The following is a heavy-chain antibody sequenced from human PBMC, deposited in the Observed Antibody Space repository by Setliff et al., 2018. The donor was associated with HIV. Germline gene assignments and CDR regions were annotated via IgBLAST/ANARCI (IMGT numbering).Heavy chain of an antibody. CDR3: ARRGDFWSGYYGRYYYYYMDV. Sequence: SLTCTVSGGSISSGGYYWSWIRQHPGKGLEWIGYISYSGGTYYKPSLKSRVTISVDTSKNQLSLKLSSVTAADTAVYYCARRGDFWSGYYGRYYYYYMDVWGKGTTVTVSS. D-gene: IGHD3-3*01. J-gene: IGHJ6*03. CDR1: GGSISSGGYY. CDR2: ISYSGGT. V-gene: IGHV4-31*03.